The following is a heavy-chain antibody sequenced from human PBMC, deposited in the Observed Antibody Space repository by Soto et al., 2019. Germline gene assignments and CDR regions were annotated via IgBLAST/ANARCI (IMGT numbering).Heavy chain of an antibody. CDR2: IISSSKTI. J-gene: IGHJ4*02. V-gene: IGHV3-48*01. Sequence: EVQLVESGGGLVQPGGSLRLSCVASGFTFSPYSMHWVRQAPGKGLECLSYIISSSKTIYYSDSVRGRFTISRDNARNSLFLQMNSLRAEDTAVYYCTTSNGALDYWGRGTLVTVSS. CDR3: TTSNGALDY. CDR1: GFTFSPYS. D-gene: IGHD2-2*01.